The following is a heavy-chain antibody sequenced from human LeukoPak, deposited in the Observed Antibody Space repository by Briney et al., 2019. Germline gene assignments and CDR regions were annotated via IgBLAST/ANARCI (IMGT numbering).Heavy chain of an antibody. CDR2: IYPGDSDT. V-gene: IGHV5-51*01. CDR1: GYSFTSYW. CDR3: ASPNYDSSGYYSWRAFDN. Sequence: GESLKISCKGSGYSFTSYWIGWVRQMPGKGLEWIGIIYPGDSDTRCSPSFQGQVTISADKSISTAYLQWSSLKASDTAMYYCASPNYDSSGYYSWRAFDNWGQGTMVTVSS. J-gene: IGHJ3*02. D-gene: IGHD3-22*01.